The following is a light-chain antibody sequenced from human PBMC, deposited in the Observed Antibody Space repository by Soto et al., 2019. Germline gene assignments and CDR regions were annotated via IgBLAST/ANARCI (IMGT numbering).Light chain of an antibody. V-gene: IGLV2-14*03. Sequence: QSVLTQPASVSGSPGQSITISCTGTSSDVGNYNHVSWYQQHPGKAPKLMIYYVSLRPSGVSSRFSGSKSGNTASLTISGLQAEDEADYYCSSYTTSNSYVFGTGTQLTVL. CDR2: YVS. J-gene: IGLJ1*01. CDR3: SSYTTSNSYV. CDR1: SSDVGNYNH.